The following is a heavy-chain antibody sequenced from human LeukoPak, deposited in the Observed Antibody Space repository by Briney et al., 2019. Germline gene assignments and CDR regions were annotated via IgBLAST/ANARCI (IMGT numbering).Heavy chain of an antibody. J-gene: IGHJ4*02. CDR1: GGSISSGSYY. D-gene: IGHD3-3*01. CDR2: IYTSGST. Sequence: PSETLSLTCTVSGGSISSGSYYWSWIRQPAGKGLEWIGRIYTSGSTNYNPSLKSRVTMSVDTSKNQFSLKLSSVTAADTAVYYCARNAYDFWSGYYEGYFDYWGQGTLVTVSS. V-gene: IGHV4-61*02. CDR3: ARNAYDFWSGYYEGYFDY.